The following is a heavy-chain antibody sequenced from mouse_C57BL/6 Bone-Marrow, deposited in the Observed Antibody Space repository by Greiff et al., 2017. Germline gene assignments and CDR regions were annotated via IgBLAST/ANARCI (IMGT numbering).Heavy chain of an antibody. Sequence: EVQLQESGGGLVQPKGSLKLSCAASGFSFNTYAMNWVRQAPGKGLEWVARIRSKSNNYATYYADSVKDRFTISRDDSESMLYLQMNNLKTEDTAMYYCVRGWLYAMDYWGQGTSVTVSS. CDR3: VRGWLYAMDY. CDR1: GFSFNTYA. V-gene: IGHV10-1*01. J-gene: IGHJ4*01. D-gene: IGHD3-3*01. CDR2: IRSKSNNYAT.